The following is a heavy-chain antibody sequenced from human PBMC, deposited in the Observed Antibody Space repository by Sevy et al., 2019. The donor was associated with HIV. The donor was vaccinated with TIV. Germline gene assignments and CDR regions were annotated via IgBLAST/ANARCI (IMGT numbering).Heavy chain of an antibody. CDR1: GDSISGYY. V-gene: IGHV4-59*01. Sequence: SETLSLTCTVSGDSISGYYWSWIRQPPGKGLQWIGYIYYNGRTNYNPSLKRRVTISEDTSKNQFSLRLTSVTAADTAVYYCVRAWSGYYYAMDVWGQGTTVTVSS. CDR2: IYYNGRT. D-gene: IGHD3-3*01. CDR3: VRAWSGYYYAMDV. J-gene: IGHJ6*02.